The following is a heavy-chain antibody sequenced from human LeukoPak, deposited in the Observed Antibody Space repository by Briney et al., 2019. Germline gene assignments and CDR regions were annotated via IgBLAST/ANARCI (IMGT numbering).Heavy chain of an antibody. J-gene: IGHJ4*02. CDR2: IIPVFGTA. CDR3: AGGYPGYSSGWFVGY. D-gene: IGHD6-19*01. Sequence: SVKVSCEASGGTFSSYAISWVRQAPGQGLEWMGGIIPVFGTANYAQKFQGRVTITADKSTSTTYMDLSSLRSDDTAVYYCAGGYPGYSSGWFVGYWGQGTLVTVSS. CDR1: GGTFSSYA. V-gene: IGHV1-69*06.